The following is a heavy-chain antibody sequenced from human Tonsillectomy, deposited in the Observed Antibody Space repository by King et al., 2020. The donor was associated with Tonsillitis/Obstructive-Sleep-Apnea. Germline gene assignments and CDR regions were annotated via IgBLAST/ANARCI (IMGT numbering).Heavy chain of an antibody. CDR3: AGDGASSGWPGVFDY. V-gene: IGHV3-30*04. Sequence: VQLVESGGGVVQPGRSLRLSCAASGFTFSSYAMHWVRQAPGKGLEWVAVISYDGSNKYYADSVKGRFTISRDNSKNTLYLQMNSLRAEDTAVYYCAGDGASSGWPGVFDYWGQGTLVTVSS. D-gene: IGHD6-19*01. CDR1: GFTFSSYA. J-gene: IGHJ4*02. CDR2: ISYDGSNK.